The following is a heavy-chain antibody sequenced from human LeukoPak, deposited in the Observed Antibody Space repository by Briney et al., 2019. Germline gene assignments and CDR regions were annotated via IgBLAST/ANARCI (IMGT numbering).Heavy chain of an antibody. CDR3: ARGSGTPSMIVVVITKTFDY. V-gene: IGHV4-34*01. Sequence: SETLSLTCSVSGDSISRSGYYWSWIRQPPGKGLEWIGEINHSGSTNYNPSLKSRVTISVDTSKNQFSLKLSSVTAADTAVYYCARGSGTPSMIVVVITKTFDYWGQGTLVTVSS. CDR2: INHSGST. CDR1: GDSISRSGYY. J-gene: IGHJ4*02. D-gene: IGHD3-22*01.